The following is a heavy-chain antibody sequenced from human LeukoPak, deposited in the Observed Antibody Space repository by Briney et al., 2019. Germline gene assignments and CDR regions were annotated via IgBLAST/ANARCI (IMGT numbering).Heavy chain of an antibody. V-gene: IGHV3-48*01. D-gene: IGHD3-22*01. CDR1: GFTFNTYT. CDR3: ARGEYYYDSSGPIDY. Sequence: GGSLRLSCAASGFTFNTYTMNWVRQAPGKGLEWVTYISGSSGIIDYADSVRGRFTISRDNAKNSLYLQMNSLRAEDTAVYYCARGEYYYDSSGPIDYWGQGTLVTVSS. J-gene: IGHJ4*02. CDR2: ISGSSGII.